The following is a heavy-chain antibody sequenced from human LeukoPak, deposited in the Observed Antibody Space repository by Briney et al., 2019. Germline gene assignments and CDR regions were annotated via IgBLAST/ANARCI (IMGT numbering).Heavy chain of an antibody. V-gene: IGHV3-33*01. Sequence: PGRSLRLSCAASGFTFSSYGMHWVRQAPGKGLEWVAVIWYDGSNKYYADSVKGRFTISRDNSKNTLYLQMNSLRAEDTAVYYCARSRRREAKIAVTQFDYWGQGTLVTVSS. CDR1: GFTFSSYG. CDR3: ARSRRREAKIAVTQFDY. CDR2: IWYDGSNK. D-gene: IGHD2-15*01. J-gene: IGHJ4*02.